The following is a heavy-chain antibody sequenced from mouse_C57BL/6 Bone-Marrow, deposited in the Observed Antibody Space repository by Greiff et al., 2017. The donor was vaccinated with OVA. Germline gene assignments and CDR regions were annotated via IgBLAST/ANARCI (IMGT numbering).Heavy chain of an antibody. Sequence: VQLQQSGPELVKPGASVKLSCKASGYAFSSSWMNWVKQRPGKGLEWIGRIYPGDGDTNYNGKFKGKATLTADKSSSTAYMQLSSLTSEDSAVYFCAGDYGNYLDYWGQGTTLTVSS. D-gene: IGHD2-1*01. CDR3: AGDYGNYLDY. J-gene: IGHJ2*01. V-gene: IGHV1-82*01. CDR2: IYPGDGDT. CDR1: GYAFSSSW.